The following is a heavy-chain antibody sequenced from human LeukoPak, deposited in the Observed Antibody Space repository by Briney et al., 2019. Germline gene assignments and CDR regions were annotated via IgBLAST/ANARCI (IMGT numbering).Heavy chain of an antibody. Sequence: GESLKISCKGSGYSFSNYWIGWVRQVPGKGLEWMGIIYPGDSDTTYSPSFQGQVTISADKSISTAYLQWSSLKASDTAMYYCARLVRGGIAAAYFDYWGQGTLVTVSS. CDR3: ARLVRGGIAAAYFDY. CDR2: IYPGDSDT. CDR1: GYSFSNYW. D-gene: IGHD6-13*01. J-gene: IGHJ4*02. V-gene: IGHV5-51*01.